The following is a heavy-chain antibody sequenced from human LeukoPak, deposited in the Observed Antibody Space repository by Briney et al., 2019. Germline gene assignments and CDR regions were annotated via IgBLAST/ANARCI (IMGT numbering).Heavy chain of an antibody. Sequence: SETLSLTCTVSGGSISSYYWSWIRQPPGKGLEWIGYIYYSGSTNYNPSLKSRVTISVDTSKNQFSLKLSSVTAADTAVYYCGRLGVVVPAARQHYYYYYGMDVWGQGTTVTVSS. CDR2: IYYSGST. D-gene: IGHD2-2*01. CDR1: GGSISSYY. J-gene: IGHJ6*02. V-gene: IGHV4-59*01. CDR3: GRLGVVVPAARQHYYYYYGMDV.